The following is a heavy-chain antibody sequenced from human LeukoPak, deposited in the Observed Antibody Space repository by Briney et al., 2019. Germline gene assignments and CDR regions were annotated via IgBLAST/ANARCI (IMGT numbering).Heavy chain of an antibody. CDR3: ARLYGSGPRGAFDI. Sequence: PSETLSLTCTVSGGSLGREFWTWIRQPPGKGLEWIGYIYDIGTTNYNPSLKCRVTIFVDTSRNQFSLNLTSVTAADTAVYYCARLYGSGPRGAFDIWGQGTLVTVSS. V-gene: IGHV4-59*08. D-gene: IGHD3-10*01. CDR1: GGSLGREF. CDR2: IYDIGTT. J-gene: IGHJ3*02.